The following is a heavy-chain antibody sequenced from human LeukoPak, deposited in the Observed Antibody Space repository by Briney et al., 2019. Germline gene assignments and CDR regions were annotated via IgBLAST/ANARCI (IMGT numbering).Heavy chain of an antibody. Sequence: GASVKVSCKASGYTFTGYYMHWVRQAPGQGLEWMGWINPNSGGTNYAQKFQGRVTITRDTSISTAYMELSRLRSDDTAVYYCARGAPTYSYGLNWFDPWGQGTLVTVSS. CDR2: INPNSGGT. V-gene: IGHV1-2*02. J-gene: IGHJ5*02. D-gene: IGHD5-18*01. CDR3: ARGAPTYSYGLNWFDP. CDR1: GYTFTGYY.